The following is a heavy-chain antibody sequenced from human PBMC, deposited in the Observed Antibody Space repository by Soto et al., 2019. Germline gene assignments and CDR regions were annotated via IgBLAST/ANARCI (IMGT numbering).Heavy chain of an antibody. Sequence: SVEVSCKXSGFTFTSSSVQWVRQARGQRLEWIGWIVVGSGNTNYAQKFQERVTITRDMSTSTAYMELSSLRSEDTAVYYCAAAYNYHDSSGYYYYYYYYGMDVWGQGTTVTVSS. D-gene: IGHD3-22*01. J-gene: IGHJ6*02. V-gene: IGHV1-58*01. CDR3: AAAYNYHDSSGYYYYYYYYGMDV. CDR2: IVVGSGNT. CDR1: GFTFTSSS.